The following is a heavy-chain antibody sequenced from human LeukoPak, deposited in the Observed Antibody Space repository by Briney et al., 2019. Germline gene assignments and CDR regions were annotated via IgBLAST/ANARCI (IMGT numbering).Heavy chain of an antibody. CDR3: ARVRYDSSGYYSIYDY. CDR2: ISYDGSNK. J-gene: IGHJ4*02. CDR1: GFTFSSYG. D-gene: IGHD3-22*01. Sequence: PGGSLRLSCAASGFTFSSYGMHWVRQAPGKGLEWVAVISYDGSNKYYADSVKGRFTISRDNAKNSLFLQMNSLRAEDTAVYYCARVRYDSSGYYSIYDYWGQGTLVTVSS. V-gene: IGHV3-30*03.